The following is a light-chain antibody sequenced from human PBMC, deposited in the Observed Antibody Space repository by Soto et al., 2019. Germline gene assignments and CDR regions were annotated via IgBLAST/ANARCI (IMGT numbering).Light chain of an antibody. V-gene: IGKV1-9*01. CDR2: AAS. CDR3: QQLSYYPRT. J-gene: IGKJ2*01. CDR1: QDVSSY. Sequence: IQMTQSPSSLFATVGDRVTITCRASQDVSSYLVWYQQKPGKAPELLIYAASTLQSGVPLRFSGSGSGTEFTLTISSLQPEDFATYYCQQLSYYPRTFGQGTKLEIK.